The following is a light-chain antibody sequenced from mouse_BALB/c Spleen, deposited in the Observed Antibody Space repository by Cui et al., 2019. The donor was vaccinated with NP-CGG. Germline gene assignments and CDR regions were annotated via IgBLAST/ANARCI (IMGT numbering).Light chain of an antibody. J-gene: IGLJ1*01. CDR2: GTN. Sequence: VVSHESLLPTSPGETVTLTCRSSTGAVTTSNYANWVQEKPDHLFTGLIGGTNNRAPGVPARFSGSLIGDKAALTITGAQTEDEAIYFCALWYSNHWVFGGGTKLTVL. V-gene: IGLV1*01. CDR3: ALWYSNHWV. CDR1: TGAVTTSNY.